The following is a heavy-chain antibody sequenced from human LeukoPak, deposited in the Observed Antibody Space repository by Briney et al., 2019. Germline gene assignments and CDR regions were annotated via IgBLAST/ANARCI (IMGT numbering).Heavy chain of an antibody. CDR2: IYYSGST. CDR1: GGSISSSNHY. Sequence: SETLSLTCTVSGGSISSSNHYWGWIRQPPGKGLEWIGSIYYSGSTYYNPSLKSRVTISVDTSKNQFSLKLSSVTAAETAVYFCARRYLGYCSGDSCPLNYYGMDVWGQGTTVTVSS. V-gene: IGHV4-39*01. CDR3: ARRYLGYCSGDSCPLNYYGMDV. J-gene: IGHJ6*02. D-gene: IGHD2-15*01.